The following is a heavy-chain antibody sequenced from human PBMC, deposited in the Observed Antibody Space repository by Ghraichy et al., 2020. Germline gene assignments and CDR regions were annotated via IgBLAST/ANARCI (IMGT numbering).Heavy chain of an antibody. CDR2: ITDNGDDT. J-gene: IGHJ4*02. CDR1: GFTFSNYA. Sequence: GGSLRLSCAASGFTFSNYAMSWVRQAPGKGLEWVSAITDNGDDTFHAGSVKGRFAISRDNSKNTLYLQMDSLRVEDTAIYYCAKGSRASRPYYFDYWGQGTLVTASS. D-gene: IGHD3-10*01. V-gene: IGHV3-23*01. CDR3: AKGSRASRPYYFDY.